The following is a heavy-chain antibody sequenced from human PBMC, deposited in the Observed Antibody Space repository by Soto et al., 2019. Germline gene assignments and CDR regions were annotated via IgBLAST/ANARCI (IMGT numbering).Heavy chain of an antibody. CDR3: ARSGGCNDRNVFDI. CDR2: IHYSGST. J-gene: IGHJ3*02. V-gene: IGHV4-31*03. CDR1: GGSISSGGYY. D-gene: IGHD1-1*01. Sequence: QVQLQESGPGLVKPSQTLSLTCTVSGGSISSGGYYWSWIRQHPGKGLEWIGYIHYSGSTYYNPSLKSRVTISVDTSKNHCSVKLSSVTAADTAVYYCARSGGCNDRNVFDIWGQGTMVTVSS.